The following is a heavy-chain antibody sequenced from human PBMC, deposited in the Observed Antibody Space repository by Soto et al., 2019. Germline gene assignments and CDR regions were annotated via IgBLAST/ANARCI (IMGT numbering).Heavy chain of an antibody. CDR2: IDWDDDK. J-gene: IGHJ6*02. D-gene: IGHD6-13*01. V-gene: IGHV2-70*11. Sequence: SGPTLVNPTQTLTLTCTFSGFSLSTSGMCVSWIRQPPGKALEWLARIDWDDDKYYSTSLKTRLTISKDTSKNQVVLTMTNMDPVDTATYYCARIVSGGIAAAGYGMDVWGQGTTVTVSS. CDR3: ARIVSGGIAAAGYGMDV. CDR1: GFSLSTSGMC.